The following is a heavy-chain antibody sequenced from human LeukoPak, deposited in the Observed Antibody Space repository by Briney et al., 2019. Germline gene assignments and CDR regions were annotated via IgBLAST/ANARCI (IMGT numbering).Heavy chain of an antibody. CDR1: GYTFTSYD. J-gene: IGHJ5*02. CDR2: ISAYNGNT. Sequence: ASVKVSCKASGYTFTSYDINWVRQATGQGLEWMGWISAYNGNTNYAQKLQGRVTMTTDTSTSTAYVELRSLRSDDTAVYYCARDLGSSSPNWFDPWGQGTLVTVSS. CDR3: ARDLGSSSPNWFDP. V-gene: IGHV1-18*01. D-gene: IGHD6-13*01.